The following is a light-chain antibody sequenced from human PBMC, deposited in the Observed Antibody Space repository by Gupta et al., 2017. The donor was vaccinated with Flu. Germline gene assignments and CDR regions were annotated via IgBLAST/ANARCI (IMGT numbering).Light chain of an antibody. V-gene: IGKV3-11*01. CDR3: QQRSNWLT. Sequence: EIVLTQSPATPSLSPGERATLSRRASQSVSSYLAWYQQKPGQAPRLLIYDASNRATGIPARFSGSGSGTDFTLTISSLEPEDFAVYYWQQRSNWLTFGGGTKVEIK. J-gene: IGKJ4*01. CDR2: DAS. CDR1: QSVSSY.